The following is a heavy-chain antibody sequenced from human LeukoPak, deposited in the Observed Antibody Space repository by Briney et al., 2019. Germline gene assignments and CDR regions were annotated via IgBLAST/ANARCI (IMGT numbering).Heavy chain of an antibody. D-gene: IGHD3-9*01. V-gene: IGHV4-38-2*01. CDR3: AKWGHYDILTTSYTSHY. J-gene: IGHJ4*02. CDR2: IYHSGST. Sequence: SETLSLTCHVSRYSISSGLYWGWIRQSPGKGLEWIGTIYHSGSTYYNPSLKSRVTISVDTSKNQFSLKVNSVSAADTAVYYCAKWGHYDILTTSYTSHYWGQGTLVTVSS. CDR1: RYSISSGLY.